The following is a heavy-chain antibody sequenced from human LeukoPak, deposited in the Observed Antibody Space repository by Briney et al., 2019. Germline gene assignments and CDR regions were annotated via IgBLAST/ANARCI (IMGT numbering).Heavy chain of an antibody. CDR2: IYYSGST. V-gene: IGHV4-59*12. D-gene: IGHD6-13*01. Sequence: PSETLSLTCTVSGGSISSYFWSWIRQPPGKGLEWIGYIYYSGSTNYNPSLKSRVTISVDTSKNQFSLKLSSVTAADTAVYYCARDNAEAAAGIGGSNWGQGTLVTVSS. CDR1: GGSISSYF. CDR3: ARDNAEAAAGIGGSN. J-gene: IGHJ4*02.